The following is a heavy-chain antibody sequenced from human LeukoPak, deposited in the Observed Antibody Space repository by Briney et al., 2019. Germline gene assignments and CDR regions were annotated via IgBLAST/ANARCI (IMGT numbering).Heavy chain of an antibody. CDR3: ARTPSPGYGYDNWFAA. J-gene: IGHJ5*02. CDR1: GFTFSSYA. CDR2: ISGSGGST. Sequence: GGSLRLSCAASGFTFSSYAMSWVRQAPGKGLEWVSAISGSGGSTYYAHSVKGRFTISRDNAKNTLYLQMNSRRAEDTAVYYCARTPSPGYGYDNWFAAWGQGALVTVSS. D-gene: IGHD5-18*01. V-gene: IGHV3-23*01.